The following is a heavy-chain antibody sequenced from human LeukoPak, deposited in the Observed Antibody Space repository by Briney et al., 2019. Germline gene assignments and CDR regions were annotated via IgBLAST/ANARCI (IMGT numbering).Heavy chain of an antibody. V-gene: IGHV4-30-4*01. D-gene: IGHD3-10*01. J-gene: IGHJ4*02. CDR2: IYYSGST. Sequence: SETLSLTCTVSGGSISSGDYYWRWIRQPPGTGLEWIGYIYYSGSTYYNPSLKSRVTISVDTSKNQFSLKLSSVTAADTAVYYCARGHYINLYYFDYWGQGTLVTVSS. CDR1: GGSISSGDYY. CDR3: ARGHYINLYYFDY.